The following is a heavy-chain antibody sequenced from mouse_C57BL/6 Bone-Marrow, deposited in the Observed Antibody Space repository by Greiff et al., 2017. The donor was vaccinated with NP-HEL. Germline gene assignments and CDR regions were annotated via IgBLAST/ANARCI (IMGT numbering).Heavy chain of an antibody. CDR2: IDPNSGGT. CDR1: GYTFTSYL. D-gene: IGHD1-1*01. V-gene: IGHV1-72*01. J-gene: IGHJ2*01. Sequence: VQLQQPGAELVKPGASVKLSCKASGYTFTSYLMHWVKQRPGRGLEWIGRIDPNSGGTKYNEKFKVKATLTVAKPSSTAYMQLNSLTSEDSEVYVCAREYYGSSSFDYWGQGTTLTVSS. CDR3: AREYYGSSSFDY.